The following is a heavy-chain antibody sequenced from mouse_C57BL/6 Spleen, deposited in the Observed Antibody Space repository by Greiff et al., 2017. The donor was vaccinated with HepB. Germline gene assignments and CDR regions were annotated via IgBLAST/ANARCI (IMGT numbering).Heavy chain of an antibody. CDR2: ISSGSSTI. CDR3: ARNYGSSGYFDV. J-gene: IGHJ1*03. D-gene: IGHD1-1*01. Sequence: EVQLVESGGGLVKPGGSLKLSCAASGFTFSDYGMHWVRQAPEKGLEWVAYISSGSSTIYYADTVKGRITISRDNTKNTLFPQMTSLTSEDTAMYYCARNYGSSGYFDVWGTGTTVTVSS. V-gene: IGHV5-17*01. CDR1: GFTFSDYG.